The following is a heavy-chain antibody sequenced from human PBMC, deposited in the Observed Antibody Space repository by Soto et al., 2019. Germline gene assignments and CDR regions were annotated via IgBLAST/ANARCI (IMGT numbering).Heavy chain of an antibody. CDR1: GFSFSSSW. D-gene: IGHD6-19*01. Sequence: PGGSLRLSCAASGFSFSSSWMHWVRPAPGKGLVWVSRINSDGSTTNYADSVKGRFTISRDNAKNTLYLQMNSLRAEDTAVYYCARGPSGWYGYDYWGQGTLVTVSS. J-gene: IGHJ4*02. CDR2: INSDGSTT. V-gene: IGHV3-74*01. CDR3: ARGPSGWYGYDY.